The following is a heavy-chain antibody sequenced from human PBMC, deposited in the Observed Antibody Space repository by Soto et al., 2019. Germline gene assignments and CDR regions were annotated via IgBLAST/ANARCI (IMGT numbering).Heavy chain of an antibody. CDR3: AKDSGISGWQIDY. CDR2: VSGSGGST. V-gene: IGHV3-23*01. CDR1: GFTFNNYA. Sequence: GGSLRLSCATSGFTFNNYAMNWVRQAPGKGLEWVSAVSGSGGSTYYADSVKGRFTISRDNSKNTLYLQMNSLRAEDTAVYFCAKDSGISGWQIDYWGQGSLVTVSS. J-gene: IGHJ4*02. D-gene: IGHD6-19*01.